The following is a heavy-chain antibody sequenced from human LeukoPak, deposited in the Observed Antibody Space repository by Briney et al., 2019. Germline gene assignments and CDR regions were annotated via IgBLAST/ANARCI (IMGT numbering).Heavy chain of an antibody. Sequence: SETLSLTCTLSGGSISSSTYNWGWIRQPPGKGLEWIGSIYYSGSTYYNPSLKSRLTISVDTSKNQFSLKLSSVTAADTAVYYCASFRRSGWDAYWGQGTLVTVSS. J-gene: IGHJ4*02. D-gene: IGHD6-19*01. CDR2: IYYSGST. CDR1: GGSISSSTYN. V-gene: IGHV4-39*01. CDR3: ASFRRSGWDAY.